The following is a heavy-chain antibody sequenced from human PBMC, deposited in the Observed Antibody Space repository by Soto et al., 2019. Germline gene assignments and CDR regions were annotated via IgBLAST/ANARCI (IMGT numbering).Heavy chain of an antibody. Sequence: PSETLSLTCTVSGGSISSSSYYWGWIRQPPGKGPEWIGSIYYSGSTYYNPSLKNRVTISVDTSKNQFSLKLSSVTAADTAVYYCARHTPAISISDHWGQGTLVTVSS. CDR3: ARHTPAISISDH. CDR2: IYYSGST. CDR1: GGSISSSSYY. D-gene: IGHD2-15*01. J-gene: IGHJ4*02. V-gene: IGHV4-39*01.